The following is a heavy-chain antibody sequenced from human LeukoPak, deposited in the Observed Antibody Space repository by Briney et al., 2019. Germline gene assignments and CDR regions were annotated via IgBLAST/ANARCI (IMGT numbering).Heavy chain of an antibody. CDR2: INHSGST. J-gene: IGHJ4*02. Sequence: SETLSLTCSVYGESVSGYYWNWIRQPPGKGLEWIGEINHSGSTNYNPSLKSRVTISGDPSKKWFSLKLTSVTAADTAVYYCARGVDSGSFYNVWGQGTLVTVSS. D-gene: IGHD3-10*01. CDR1: GESVSGYY. CDR3: ARGVDSGSFYNV. V-gene: IGHV4-34*01.